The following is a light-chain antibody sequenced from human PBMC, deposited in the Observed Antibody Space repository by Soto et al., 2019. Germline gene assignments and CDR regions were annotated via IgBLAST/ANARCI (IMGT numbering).Light chain of an antibody. Sequence: DIQMTQSPSSVSASVGDRVTITCRASQHISSWLAWYQQKPGKAPKLLIYAASTLESGVPSRFSGNGSGTDFTLTTTGLQPADFATYYCQRAQSSPSFGKGTKV. CDR2: AAS. J-gene: IGKJ1*01. CDR1: QHISSW. CDR3: QRAQSSPS. V-gene: IGKV1-12*02.